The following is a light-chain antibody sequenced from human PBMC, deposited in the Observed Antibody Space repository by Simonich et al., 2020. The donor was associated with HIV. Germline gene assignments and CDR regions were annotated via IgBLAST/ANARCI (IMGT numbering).Light chain of an antibody. V-gene: IGKV1-5*03. J-gene: IGKJ4*01. Sequence: DIQMTQSPSTLSASVGDRVTITCRASQSISSWLAWYQQKPGKAPKILIYKASSLESGVPSRFSGSGSGTEFTLTISSLQPDDFATYYCQQFDNLPQTFGGGTKVEIK. CDR2: KAS. CDR3: QQFDNLPQT. CDR1: QSISSW.